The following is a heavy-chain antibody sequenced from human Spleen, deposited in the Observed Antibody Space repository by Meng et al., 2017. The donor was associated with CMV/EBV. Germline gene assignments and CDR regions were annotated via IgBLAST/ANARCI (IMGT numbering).Heavy chain of an antibody. D-gene: IGHD6-13*01. J-gene: IGHJ6*02. V-gene: IGHV3-53*05. Sequence: GESLKISCAASGFTVSSNYMSWVRQAPGKGLEWVSVIYSGGSTYYADSVKGRFTISRDNSNNTLYLQMNSLRAEDTAVYYCAIEMSAAGTNPSEYYYGMDVWGQGTTVTVSS. CDR3: AIEMSAAGTNPSEYYYGMDV. CDR1: GFTVSSNY. CDR2: IYSGGST.